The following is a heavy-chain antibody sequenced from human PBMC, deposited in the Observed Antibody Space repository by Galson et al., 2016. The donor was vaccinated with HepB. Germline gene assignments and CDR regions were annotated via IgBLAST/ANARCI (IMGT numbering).Heavy chain of an antibody. D-gene: IGHD6-13*01. V-gene: IGHV3-21*01. CDR1: GFTFSYYS. J-gene: IGHJ6*03. Sequence: SLRLSCAASGFTFSYYSMNWVRQAPGKGLEWVSSISRSSSDMYYADSAKGRFTISRDKAKNSLYLQMNSLRAEDTAVYYCARDLIAAAGRTFYYYYYYMDVWGKGTTVTVSS. CDR2: ISRSSSDM. CDR3: ARDLIAAAGRTFYYYYYYMDV.